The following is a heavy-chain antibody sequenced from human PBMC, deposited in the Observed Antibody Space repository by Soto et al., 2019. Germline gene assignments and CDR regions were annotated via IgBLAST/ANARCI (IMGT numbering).Heavy chain of an antibody. CDR3: ARNRGYSFGELSFDY. CDR1: GYTFTSYY. J-gene: IGHJ4*02. CDR2: INPSGGST. D-gene: IGHD3-10*01. Sequence: ASVKVSCKASGYTFTSYYMHWVRPAPGQGLEWMGIINPSGGSTSYAQKFQGRVTMTRDTSTSTVYMELSSLRSEDTAVYYCARNRGYSFGELSFDYWGQGTLVTVSS. V-gene: IGHV1-46*01.